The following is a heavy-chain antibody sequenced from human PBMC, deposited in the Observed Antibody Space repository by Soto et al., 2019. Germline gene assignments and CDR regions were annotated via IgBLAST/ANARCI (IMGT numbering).Heavy chain of an antibody. Sequence: EVQLLQSGGGQVHPGGSLRLSCVGSGFTFDTYAMSWVRQAPGKGLEWVGTVSGTGGLTYHADSVKGRFTISRDNSKNTLYLQMDSLRAEYAALYYCALRGSSSWYYFDSWGQGTLVTVSS. CDR1: GFTFDTYA. D-gene: IGHD6-13*01. J-gene: IGHJ4*02. CDR3: ALRGSSSWYYFDS. CDR2: VSGTGGLT. V-gene: IGHV3-23*01.